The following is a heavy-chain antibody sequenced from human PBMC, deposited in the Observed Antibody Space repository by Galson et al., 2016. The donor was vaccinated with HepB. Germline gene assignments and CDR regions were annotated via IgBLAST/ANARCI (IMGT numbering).Heavy chain of an antibody. CDR2: IWFDGTKK. Sequence: SLRLSCAASGFTFSNYGMHWVRQAPGKGLEWVALIWFDGTKKNYADSVKGRFTISRDNSKDTVYLQMNSLRAEDTAVYYCATGNYGRGFDYWGQGTLVTVSS. CDR3: ATGNYGRGFDY. D-gene: IGHD1-7*01. CDR1: GFTFSNYG. J-gene: IGHJ4*02. V-gene: IGHV3-33*01.